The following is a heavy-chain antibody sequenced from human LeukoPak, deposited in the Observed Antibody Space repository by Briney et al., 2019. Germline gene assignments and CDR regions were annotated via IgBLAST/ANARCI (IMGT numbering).Heavy chain of an antibody. CDR1: GFSFSSYY. CDR2: INPDGNER. J-gene: IGHJ6*02. CDR3: TRDLAAVPWPRMDV. V-gene: IGHV3-7*03. Sequence: GGSLRLSCAASGFSFSSYYMSWVRQAPGKGLEWVALINPDGNERYYVDSVKGRFTISRDNARNSLYLQMDSLRDDDTAMYFCTRDLAAVPWPRMDVWGQGTTVTVSS. D-gene: IGHD6-13*01.